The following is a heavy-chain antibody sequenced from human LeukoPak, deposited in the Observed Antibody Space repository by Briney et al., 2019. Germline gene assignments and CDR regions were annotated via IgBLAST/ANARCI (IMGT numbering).Heavy chain of an antibody. CDR2: INHSGST. D-gene: IGHD1-14*01. V-gene: IGHV4-34*01. CDR3: ARPGTGFLDY. J-gene: IGHJ4*02. CDR1: GGSFSGYY. Sequence: SETLSLTCAVYGGSFSGYYWSWIRQPPGKGLEWIGEINHSGSTNYNPSLKSRVTISVDTSKNQFSLKLSSVTAADTAVYYCARPGTGFLDYWGQGTLVTVSS.